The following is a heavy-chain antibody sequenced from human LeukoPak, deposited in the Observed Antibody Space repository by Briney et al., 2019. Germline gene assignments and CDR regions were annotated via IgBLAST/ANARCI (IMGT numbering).Heavy chain of an antibody. V-gene: IGHV3-33*08. D-gene: IGHD5-24*01. CDR1: GFTFSNAW. CDR2: IRYDGGEE. J-gene: IGHJ3*02. CDR3: ARESGYNPEPVAFDI. Sequence: GVSLRLSCAASGFTFSNAWMNWVRQAPGEGLEWVTVIRYDGGEEYYADSVRGRFTISRDNSKNTVYLQMNNLRAEDTALYYCARESGYNPEPVAFDIWGQGTTVTVSS.